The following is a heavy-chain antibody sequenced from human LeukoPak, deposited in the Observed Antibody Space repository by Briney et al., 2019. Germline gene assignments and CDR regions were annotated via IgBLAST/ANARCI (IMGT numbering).Heavy chain of an antibody. CDR2: INTNTGNP. J-gene: IGHJ6*03. Sequence: ASVKVSCKASGYTFTSYAMNWVRQAPGQGLEWMGWINTNTGNPTYAQGFTGRFVFSLDTSVSTAYLQISSLKAEDTAVYYCASPPPYCSSTSCPPRGNYYYYYYMDVWGKGTTVTVSS. CDR1: GYTFTSYA. V-gene: IGHV7-4-1*02. CDR3: ASPPPYCSSTSCPPRGNYYYYYYMDV. D-gene: IGHD2-2*01.